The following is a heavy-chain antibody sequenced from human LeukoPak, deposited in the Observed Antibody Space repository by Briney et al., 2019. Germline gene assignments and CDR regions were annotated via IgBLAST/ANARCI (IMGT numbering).Heavy chain of an antibody. J-gene: IGHJ5*02. D-gene: IGHD2-2*01. V-gene: IGHV4-4*02. Sequence: SGTLSLTCAVSGGSISSNNWWNWVRQPPGKGLEWIGEIYHSGNSNYDPSLKNRVTMSVDKSKNQFSLKLSSVTAADTAVYYCATRVVVPAAIAAAYNWFDPWGQGTLVTVSS. CDR1: GGSISSNNW. CDR3: ATRVVVPAAIAAAYNWFDP. CDR2: IYHSGNS.